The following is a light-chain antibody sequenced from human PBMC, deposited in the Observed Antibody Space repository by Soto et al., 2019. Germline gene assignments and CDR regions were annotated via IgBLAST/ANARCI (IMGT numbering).Light chain of an antibody. CDR2: GAF. CDR1: QSVRSN. Sequence: EIVMTQSPVTLSVSPGERATLSCRASQSVRSNLAWYQQKPGQAPNLLIYGAFTRATGIPARFSGSGSGTGFTLTISRLEPEDFAVYYCQQYGTSPFTFGPGTKVDIK. V-gene: IGKV3-15*01. CDR3: QQYGTSPFT. J-gene: IGKJ3*01.